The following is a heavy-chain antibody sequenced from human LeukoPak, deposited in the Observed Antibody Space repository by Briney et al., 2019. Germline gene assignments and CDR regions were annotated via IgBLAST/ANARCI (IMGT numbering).Heavy chain of an antibody. Sequence: SGPTLVKPTQTLTLTCSFSGISLSTNGVGVGWIRQPPGKALEWLALIYSNDDKRYSPFLESRLTITEDTSRNEVVLTMTNMDPVDTATYYCTRGDTSGYAWFDPWGQGTLVTVSS. CDR1: GISLSTNGVG. CDR3: TRGDTSGYAWFDP. J-gene: IGHJ5*02. V-gene: IGHV2-5*01. D-gene: IGHD3-22*01. CDR2: IYSNDDK.